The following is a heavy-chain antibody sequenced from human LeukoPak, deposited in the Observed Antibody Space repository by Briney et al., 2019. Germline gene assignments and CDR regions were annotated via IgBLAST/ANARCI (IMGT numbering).Heavy chain of an antibody. V-gene: IGHV4-59*01. J-gene: IGHJ4*02. Sequence: SETLSLTCTVSGGSISSYYWSWIRQPTGKELEWIGYIYYSGSTNYNPSLKSRVTISVDTSKKQFSLKLSSVNAADTAVYYCARDWGDGNYFDYWGQGTLVTVSS. CDR2: IYYSGST. CDR1: GGSISSYY. D-gene: IGHD5-24*01. CDR3: ARDWGDGNYFDY.